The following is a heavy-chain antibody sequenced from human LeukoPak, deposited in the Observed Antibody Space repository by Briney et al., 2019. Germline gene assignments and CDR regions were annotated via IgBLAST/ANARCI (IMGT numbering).Heavy chain of an antibody. CDR2: IYPGDSDT. D-gene: IGHD6-6*01. CDR3: ATSRGYSSSSWGYFDY. J-gene: IGHJ4*02. V-gene: IGHV5-51*01. CDR1: GYSFTSYW. Sequence: GESLKISCKGSGYSFTSYWIGWVRQMPGKGLEWMGIIYPGDSDTRYSPSFQGQVTISADKSISTAYLQWSSLKASDTAMYYCATSRGYSSSSWGYFDYWGQGTLVTVSS.